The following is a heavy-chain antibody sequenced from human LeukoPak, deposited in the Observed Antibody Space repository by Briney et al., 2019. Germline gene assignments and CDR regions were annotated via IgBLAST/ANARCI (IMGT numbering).Heavy chain of an antibody. D-gene: IGHD6-19*01. CDR3: ARGGYSSGWGLRYYYYYMDV. J-gene: IGHJ6*03. CDR1: GYTFTSYD. V-gene: IGHV1-8*01. Sequence: ASVKVSCKASGYTFTSYDINWVRQATGQGLEWMGWMNPNSGNTGYAQKFQGRVTMTRNTSISTAYMELSSLRSEDTAVYYCARGGYSSGWGLRYYYYYMDVWGKGTTVTISS. CDR2: MNPNSGNT.